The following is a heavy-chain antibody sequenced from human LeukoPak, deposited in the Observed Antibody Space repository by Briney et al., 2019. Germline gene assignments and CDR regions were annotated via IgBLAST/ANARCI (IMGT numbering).Heavy chain of an antibody. CDR2: ISSSSSYI. D-gene: IGHD5-12*01. CDR3: ARDRRGYSGYDPMYYFDY. J-gene: IGHJ4*02. Sequence: PGGSLRLSCAASGFTFSSYSMNWVRQAPGKGLEWVSSISSSSSYIYYADSVKGRFTISRDNAKNSLYLQMNSLRAEDTAVCYCARDRRGYSGYDPMYYFDYWGQGTLVTVSS. CDR1: GFTFSSYS. V-gene: IGHV3-21*01.